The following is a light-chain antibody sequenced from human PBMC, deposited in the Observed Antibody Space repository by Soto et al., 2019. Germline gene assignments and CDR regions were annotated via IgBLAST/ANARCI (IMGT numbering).Light chain of an antibody. CDR2: EVS. Sequence: QSVLTQPASVSGSPGQSITISCTGTSSDVGGYNYVSWYQQHPGKVPKLLIYEVSNRPSGIYNRFSGSKSGNTASLTISGLQAEDEADYYCSPYASSNTLAFGGGTKLTVL. V-gene: IGLV2-14*01. CDR3: SPYASSNTLA. CDR1: SSDVGGYNY. J-gene: IGLJ2*01.